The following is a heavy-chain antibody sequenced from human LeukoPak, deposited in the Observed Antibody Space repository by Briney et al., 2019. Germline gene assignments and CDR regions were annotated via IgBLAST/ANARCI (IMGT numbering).Heavy chain of an antibody. CDR2: IDRNGDST. CDR1: GFTFDDYG. J-gene: IGHJ3*02. CDR3: ARDHKGGDGADAFDI. Sequence: PGGSLRLSCAASGFTFDDYGMSWVRQAPGKGLEWVSGIDRNGDSTGYADSVEGRFTISRDNAKNSLYLQMDSPRAEDTALYYCARDHKGGDGADAFDIWGHGTMVTVSS. D-gene: IGHD5-24*01. V-gene: IGHV3-20*04.